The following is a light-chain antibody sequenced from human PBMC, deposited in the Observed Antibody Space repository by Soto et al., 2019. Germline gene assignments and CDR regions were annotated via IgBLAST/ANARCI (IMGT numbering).Light chain of an antibody. V-gene: IGKV4-1*01. Sequence: DIVMTQSQAALAMSLGERATINCRSSQSLFDRFKNRTYLAWYQQKAGQPPKLLVYWTSTRESGVPDRFSGSGSGTEFILTNSRLQAEDVSGYYCQRYYTTLRTFGQGTKV. J-gene: IGKJ1*01. CDR1: QSLFDRFKNRTY. CDR2: WTS. CDR3: QRYYTTLRT.